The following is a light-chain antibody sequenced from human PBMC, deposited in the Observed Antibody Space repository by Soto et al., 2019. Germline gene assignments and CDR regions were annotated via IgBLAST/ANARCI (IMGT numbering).Light chain of an antibody. Sequence: IQLTQSPSSLSASVGDSVTITCRASQGISSYLAWYQQEPGKAPKLLIYAASTLQSGVPSRFSGSGSGTDFTLTISSLQPEDFATYYCQQLSSYPITFGQGTRLEIK. V-gene: IGKV1-9*01. J-gene: IGKJ5*01. CDR1: QGISSY. CDR3: QQLSSYPIT. CDR2: AAS.